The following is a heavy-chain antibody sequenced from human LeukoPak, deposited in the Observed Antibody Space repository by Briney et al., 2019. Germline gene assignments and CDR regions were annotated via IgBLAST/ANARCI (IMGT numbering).Heavy chain of an antibody. Sequence: SETLSLTCTVSGYSISSGYYWGWIRQPPGKGLEWIGSIYHSGSTYYNPSLKSRVTISVDTSKNQFSLKLSSVTAADTAVYYCARARRGMVDYWGQGTLVTVSS. CDR1: GYSISSGYY. J-gene: IGHJ4*02. V-gene: IGHV4-38-2*02. CDR2: IYHSGST. D-gene: IGHD1-14*01. CDR3: ARARRGMVDY.